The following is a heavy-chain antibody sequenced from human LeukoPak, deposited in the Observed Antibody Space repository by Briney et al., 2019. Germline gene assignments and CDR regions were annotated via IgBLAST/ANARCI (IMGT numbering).Heavy chain of an antibody. D-gene: IGHD6-13*01. CDR3: ARGMAAVSLYYYYMDV. CDR2: IYYSGST. V-gene: IGHV4-31*03. J-gene: IGHJ6*03. Sequence: PSQTLSLTCTVSGGSISSGGYYWSWIRQHPGKGLERIGYIYYSGSTYYNPSLKSRVTISVDTSKNQFSLKLSSVTAADTAVYYCARGMAAVSLYYYYMDVWGKGTTVTVSS. CDR1: GGSISSGGYY.